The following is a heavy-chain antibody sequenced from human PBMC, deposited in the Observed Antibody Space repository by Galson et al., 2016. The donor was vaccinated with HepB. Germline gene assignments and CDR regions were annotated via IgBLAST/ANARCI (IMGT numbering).Heavy chain of an antibody. CDR2: IYSGGST. V-gene: IGHV4-4*09. D-gene: IGHD4-17*01. Sequence: SETLSLTCTVSVGSISSHYWTWIRQPPGKGLEWIAYIYSGGSTHYNPSLRSRSFISVDTPKNQFSLNLNSVTAADTAVYYCARGPTVTTDFWGQGTLVTVSS. CDR1: VGSISSHY. CDR3: ARGPTVTTDF. J-gene: IGHJ4*02.